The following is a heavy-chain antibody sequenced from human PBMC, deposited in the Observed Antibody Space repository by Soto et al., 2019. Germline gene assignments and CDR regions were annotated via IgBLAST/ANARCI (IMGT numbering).Heavy chain of an antibody. CDR1: GFTFSFYG. V-gene: IGHV3-30*18. J-gene: IGHJ4*02. CDR2: IAHDGSVQ. D-gene: IGHD6-13*01. Sequence: QVQLVESGGGVVQPGTSLRLSCAGSGFTFSFYGMQWVRQAPGKGLEWVAVIAHDGSVQYYADSVKGRFTISRDNSKNMIYLQMNSLRSGDTAVYYCANERTAKAASEYDYWGQGTVVTVSS. CDR3: ANERTAKAASEYDY.